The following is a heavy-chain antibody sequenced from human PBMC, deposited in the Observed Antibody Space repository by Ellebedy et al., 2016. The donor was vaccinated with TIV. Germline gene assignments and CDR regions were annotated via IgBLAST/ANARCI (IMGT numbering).Heavy chain of an antibody. J-gene: IGHJ4*02. CDR3: VKHIGRDYGDRMDY. D-gene: IGHD4-17*01. Sequence: GESLKISCATSGFTFATYDMSWVRQAPGKGLEWISSFSGILDRTFYANSVKGRFTISRDNSKNTLFLQMNSLRAEDTAIYYCVKHIGRDYGDRMDYWGQGTLVTVSS. V-gene: IGHV3-23*01. CDR2: FSGILDRT. CDR1: GFTFATYD.